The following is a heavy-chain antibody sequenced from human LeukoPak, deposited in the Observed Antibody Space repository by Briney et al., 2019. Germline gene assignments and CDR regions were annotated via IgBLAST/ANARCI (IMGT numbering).Heavy chain of an antibody. CDR2: IRGTGDSP. CDR1: GFTFTNYH. CDR3: ARAPAGTLDF. V-gene: IGHV1-46*01. Sequence: ASVKVSCKASGFTFTNYHMHWVRQAPGQGLEWVGLIRGTGDSPDYAQKFQGRVTVTCDTSTSTLYLEWRSLKLEDTAAYYCARAPAGTLDFWGQGTLVTVSS. D-gene: IGHD6-13*01. J-gene: IGHJ4*02.